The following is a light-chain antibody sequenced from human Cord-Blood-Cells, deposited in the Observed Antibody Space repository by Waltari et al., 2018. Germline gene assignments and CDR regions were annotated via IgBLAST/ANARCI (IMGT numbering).Light chain of an antibody. Sequence: QSALTQPRSVSGSPGQSVTLSCTGTSSDVGGYNYVSWYQQHPGKAPKLMIYDVSKRPSGVPDRFSGSKSGNTASLTISGLQAEHEADYYCCSYAGSYTFVVFGGGTKLTVL. CDR3: CSYAGSYTFVV. V-gene: IGLV2-11*01. CDR2: DVS. J-gene: IGLJ2*01. CDR1: SSDVGGYNY.